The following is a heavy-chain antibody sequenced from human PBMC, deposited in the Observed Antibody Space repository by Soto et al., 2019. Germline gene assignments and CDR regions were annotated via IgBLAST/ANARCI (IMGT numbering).Heavy chain of an antibody. J-gene: IGHJ3*02. CDR1: GFTFSSYG. CDR3: AREAHFSTSSGWRLPDAFDI. V-gene: IGHV3-33*01. Sequence: QVQLVESGGGVVQPGRSLRLSCAASGFTFSSYGMHWVRQAPGKGLEWVAVIWYDGSNKYYADSVKGRFTISRDNSKNTLYLQMNSLRAEDTAVYYCAREAHFSTSSGWRLPDAFDIWGQGTMVTVSS. CDR2: IWYDGSNK. D-gene: IGHD6-19*01.